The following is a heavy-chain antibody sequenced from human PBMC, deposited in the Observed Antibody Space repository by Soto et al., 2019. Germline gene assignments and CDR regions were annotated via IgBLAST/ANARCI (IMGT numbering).Heavy chain of an antibody. CDR2: INPNSGGT. V-gene: IGHV1-2*02. CDR1: EYAFTSFY. CDR3: ARHYYDLLTGPGGSSN. Sequence: SSVKVSCKASEYAFTSFYIHWVRQAPGQGLECMGWINPNSGGTIYAQKFQGRVTMTRDTSINTAYMELSRLTSDDTAVYFCARHYYDLLTGPGGSSNCGQGTLVTVSA. D-gene: IGHD3-9*01. J-gene: IGHJ4*02.